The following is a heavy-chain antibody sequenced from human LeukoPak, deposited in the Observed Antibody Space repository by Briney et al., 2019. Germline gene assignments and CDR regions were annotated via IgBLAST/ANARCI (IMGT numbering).Heavy chain of an antibody. CDR2: IIPIFGTA. V-gene: IGHV1-69*06. Sequence: GASVKVSCKASGGTFSSYAISWVRQAPGQGLEWMGGIIPIFGTANYAQKFQGRVTITADKSTSTAYMELSSLRSEDTAVYYCARDKGYSGSYSVFDYWGQGTLVTVSS. CDR3: ARDKGYSGSYSVFDY. J-gene: IGHJ4*02. CDR1: GGTFSSYA. D-gene: IGHD1-26*01.